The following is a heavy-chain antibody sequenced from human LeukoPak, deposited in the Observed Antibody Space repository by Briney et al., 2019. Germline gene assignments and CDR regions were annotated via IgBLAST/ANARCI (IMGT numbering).Heavy chain of an antibody. Sequence: SETLSLTCTVSGGSISSSSYYWSWIRQPPGKGLEWIGEINHSGSTNYNPSLKSRVTISVDTSKNQFSLKLSSVTAADTAVYYCARVVLAARGYYYYYMDVWGKGTTVTVSS. V-gene: IGHV4-39*07. CDR2: INHSGST. CDR3: ARVVLAARGYYYYYMDV. J-gene: IGHJ6*03. D-gene: IGHD6-6*01. CDR1: GGSISSSSYY.